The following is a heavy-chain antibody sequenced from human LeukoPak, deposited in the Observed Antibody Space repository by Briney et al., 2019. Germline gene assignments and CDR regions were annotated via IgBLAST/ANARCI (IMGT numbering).Heavy chain of an antibody. Sequence: SVKVSCKASGGTFSSYAISWVRQAPGQGLEWMGGIIPIFGTANYAQKFQGRVTITTDESTSTAYMELSSLRSEDTAVYYCARELYYYDSSGYYYPSPFDYWGQGTLVTVSS. D-gene: IGHD3-22*01. V-gene: IGHV1-69*05. CDR3: ARELYYYDSSGYYYPSPFDY. J-gene: IGHJ4*02. CDR1: GGTFSSYA. CDR2: IIPIFGTA.